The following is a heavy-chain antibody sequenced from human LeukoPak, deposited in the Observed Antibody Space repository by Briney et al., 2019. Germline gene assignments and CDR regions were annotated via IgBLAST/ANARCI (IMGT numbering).Heavy chain of an antibody. J-gene: IGHJ3*02. V-gene: IGHV3-23*01. CDR3: AKQVEASVAGTGGAFNI. D-gene: IGHD6-19*01. Sequence: PGGSLRLSCAASGFTFSSFAMSWVRQAPGKGLEWVSGITGGGGATYYADSVKGRFTISRDNSRSTLYLQMNSLRVEDTAVYYCAKQVEASVAGTGGAFNIWGQGTMVTVSS. CDR1: GFTFSSFA. CDR2: ITGGGGAT.